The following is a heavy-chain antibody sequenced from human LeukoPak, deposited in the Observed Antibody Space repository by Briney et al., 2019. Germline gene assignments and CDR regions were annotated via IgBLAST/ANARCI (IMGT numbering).Heavy chain of an antibody. Sequence: ASVQVSSKASGYTFTSYDKYWVRQAPGERREGMGWDNAGSGNTKYSQEFQSRVTITRDTSASTAYMELSTLRSEDRAVDYCARGHRLRLGGLSFDPYFDYWGQGTLVTVSS. D-gene: IGHD3-16*02. V-gene: IGHV1-3*02. CDR2: DNAGSGNT. CDR1: GYTFTSYD. J-gene: IGHJ4*02. CDR3: ARGHRLRLGGLSFDPYFDY.